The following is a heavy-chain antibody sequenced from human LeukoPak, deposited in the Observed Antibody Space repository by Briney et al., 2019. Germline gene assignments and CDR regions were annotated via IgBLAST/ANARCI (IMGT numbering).Heavy chain of an antibody. J-gene: IGHJ4*02. CDR2: ISAYNGNT. CDR3: ARQAACSSIRCPIDY. D-gene: IGHD2-2*01. CDR1: GYTYTTYG. V-gene: IGHV1-18*01. Sequence: ASVKVSCKDSGYTYTTYGITWVRQAPGQGLEWMGWISAYNGNTNYAQKFQGRLTITTDTTTRTAYMELRSLRFDDTAVYYCARQAACSSIRCPIDYWGQGTLVTVSS.